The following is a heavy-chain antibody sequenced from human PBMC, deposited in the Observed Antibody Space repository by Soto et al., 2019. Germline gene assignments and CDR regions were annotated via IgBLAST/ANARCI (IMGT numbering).Heavy chain of an antibody. CDR2: IDLSDSYT. J-gene: IGHJ4*02. V-gene: IGHV5-10-1*01. Sequence: GESLKISCKGSGYTFTSYWISWVRQMPGKGLEWMARIDLSDSYTSYSPSFQGHISISTDKSIGTAYLQWSSLKASDTAMYYCARNYYGSGSPFDSWGQGTLVTVSS. CDR3: ARNYYGSGSPFDS. CDR1: GYTFTSYW. D-gene: IGHD3-10*01.